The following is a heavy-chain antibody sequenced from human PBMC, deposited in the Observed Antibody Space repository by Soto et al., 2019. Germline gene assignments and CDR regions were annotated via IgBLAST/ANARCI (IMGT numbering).Heavy chain of an antibody. CDR1: GDSVSSNSAA. CDR3: ARAVSGADWNQYYYYYYGMDV. CDR2: TYYRSKWYN. V-gene: IGHV6-1*01. J-gene: IGHJ6*02. Sequence: SQTLSLTCAISGDSVSSNSAAWSWIRQSPSRGLEWLGRTYYRSKWYNDYAVSVKSRITINPDTSKNQFSLQLNSVTPEDTAVYYCARAVSGADWNQYYYYYYGMDVWGQGTTVTVSS. D-gene: IGHD1-1*01.